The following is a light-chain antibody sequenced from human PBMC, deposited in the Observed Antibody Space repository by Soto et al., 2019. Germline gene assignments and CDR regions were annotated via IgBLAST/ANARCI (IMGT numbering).Light chain of an antibody. V-gene: IGKV3-15*01. CDR1: QSVSSN. CDR3: QQGET. CDR2: GAS. J-gene: IGKJ1*01. Sequence: EIVMTQSPATLSVSPGERATLSCRASQSVSSNLAWYQQKPGQAPRLLIYGASTRATGIPARFSGSGSGTEFTLTISSLQSEDFAVYYCQQGETFGQGIKVEIE.